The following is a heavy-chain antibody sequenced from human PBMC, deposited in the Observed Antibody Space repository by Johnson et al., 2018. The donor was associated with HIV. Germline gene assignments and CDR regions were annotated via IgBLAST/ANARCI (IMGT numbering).Heavy chain of an antibody. CDR2: FSSSGTTI. CDR3: ARDGELGDAFDI. D-gene: IGHD7-27*01. V-gene: IGHV3-11*04. Sequence: QVQLVESGGGLVQPGGSLRLSCAASGFIFSDYYMNWIRQAPGKGLEWVSYFSSSGTTIYYADSVKGRFTISRDNAKNSLYLQMNSLRAEDTAVYYCARDGELGDAFDIWGQGTMVTVSS. CDR1: GFIFSDYY. J-gene: IGHJ3*02.